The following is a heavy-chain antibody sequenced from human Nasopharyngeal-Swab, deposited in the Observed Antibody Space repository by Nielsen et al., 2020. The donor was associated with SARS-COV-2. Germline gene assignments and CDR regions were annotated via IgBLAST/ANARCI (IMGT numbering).Heavy chain of an antibody. V-gene: IGHV4-4*08. CDR2: ISATGTT. CDR1: GDSMSRFW. J-gene: IGHJ4*02. Sequence: SETLSLTCIVSGDSMSRFWWSWIRQAPGKGLEWVGYISATGTTTYNPSLKSRATIFIDSSRRQFSLRLSSVTAADTAVYYCATDLDHFGGENRFDSWDQGTLVTVSS. D-gene: IGHD4-23*01. CDR3: ATDLDHFGGENRFDS.